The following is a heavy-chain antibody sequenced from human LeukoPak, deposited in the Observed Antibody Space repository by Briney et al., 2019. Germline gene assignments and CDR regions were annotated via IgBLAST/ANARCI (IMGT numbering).Heavy chain of an antibody. D-gene: IGHD6-6*01. CDR1: GGSISSSS. Sequence: ETLSLTCTVSGGSISSSSYYWGWIRQPPGKGLEWVSSISSSSSYIYYADSVKGRFTISRDNAKNSLYLQMNSLRAEDTAVYYCARDITAYYYSSSSGYWGQGTLVTVSS. CDR3: ARDITAYYYSSSSGY. J-gene: IGHJ4*02. V-gene: IGHV3-21*01. CDR2: ISSSSSYI.